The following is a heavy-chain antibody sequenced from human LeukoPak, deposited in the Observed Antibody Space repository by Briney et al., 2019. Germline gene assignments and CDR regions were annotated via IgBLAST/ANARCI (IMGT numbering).Heavy chain of an antibody. CDR3: ANDYGDYQLGYGMDV. V-gene: IGHV3-48*01. CDR2: ISRDSITT. CDR1: GFTFSFYN. J-gene: IGHJ6*02. Sequence: GGSLRLSCAASGFTFSFYNMNWIRQAPGKGLEWVSYISRDSITTYYADSVKGRFTISRDNSKNTLYLQMNSLRAEDTAVYYCANDYGDYQLGYGMDVWGQGTTVTVSS. D-gene: IGHD4-17*01.